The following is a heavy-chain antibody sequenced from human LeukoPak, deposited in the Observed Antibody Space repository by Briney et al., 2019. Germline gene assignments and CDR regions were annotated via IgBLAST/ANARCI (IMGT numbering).Heavy chain of an antibody. CDR3: ARDFGKSYGMDV. CDR1: GFTFSSYA. CDR2: IKQDGSEK. V-gene: IGHV3-7*01. Sequence: GGSLRLSCAASGFTFSSYAMHWVRQAPGKGLEWVANIKQDGSEKYYVDSVKGRFTISRDNAKNSLYLQMNSLRAEDTAVYYCARDFGKSYGMDVWGQGTTVTVSS. J-gene: IGHJ6*02. D-gene: IGHD3-3*01.